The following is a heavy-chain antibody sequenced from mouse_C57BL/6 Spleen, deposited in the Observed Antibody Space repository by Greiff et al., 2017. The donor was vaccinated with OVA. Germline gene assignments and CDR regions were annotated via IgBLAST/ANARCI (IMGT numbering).Heavy chain of an antibody. CDR1: GYTFTSYW. V-gene: IGHV1-53*01. Sequence: QVQLQQPGTELVKPGASVKLSCKASGYTFTSYWMHWVKQRPGQGLEWIGNINPSNGGTNYNEKFKSKATLTVDKSSGTAYMQLSSLTSEDSAVYYCASGLEGDYAWFAYWGQGTLVTVSA. J-gene: IGHJ3*01. CDR2: INPSNGGT. D-gene: IGHD2-13*01. CDR3: ASGLEGDYAWFAY.